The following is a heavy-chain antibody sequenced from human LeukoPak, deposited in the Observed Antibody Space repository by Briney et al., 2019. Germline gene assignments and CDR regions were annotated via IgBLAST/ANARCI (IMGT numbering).Heavy chain of an antibody. CDR3: ARGAKYSSGWYVRY. V-gene: IGHV4-34*01. CDR2: INHSGST. D-gene: IGHD6-19*01. Sequence: PSETLSLTCAVYGGSFSGYYWSWIRQPPGKGLEWIGEINHSGSTNYNPSLKSRVTISVDTSKNQFSLKLSSVTAADTAVYYCARGAKYSSGWYVRYWGQGTLVTASS. CDR1: GGSFSGYY. J-gene: IGHJ4*02.